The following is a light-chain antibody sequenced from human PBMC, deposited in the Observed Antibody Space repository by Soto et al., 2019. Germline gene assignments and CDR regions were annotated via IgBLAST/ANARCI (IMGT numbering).Light chain of an antibody. CDR2: AAS. CDR3: QQHT. Sequence: DIQMTQSPSSLSASVGSRVTITCRTSQDINKYLAWYQQKPGKVPKLLIYAASALQSGVPSRFSGSGSGTVFTLTISSLQPEDVATYYCQQHTFGQGTKLEIK. J-gene: IGKJ2*01. V-gene: IGKV1-27*01. CDR1: QDINKY.